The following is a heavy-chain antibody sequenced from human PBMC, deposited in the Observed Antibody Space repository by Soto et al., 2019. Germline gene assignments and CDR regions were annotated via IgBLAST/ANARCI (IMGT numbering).Heavy chain of an antibody. CDR3: AHYSRYGNYGMDV. D-gene: IGHD3-16*02. CDR2: IYWDDDE. Sequence: QITLKESGPTLVKPTQTLTLTCTFSGFSLNTGGVGVGWIRQPPGKALEWLSLIYWDDDERYSPSLKTRLTITKDTSKNQVVLTMTNMAPVDTATYYCAHYSRYGNYGMDVWGQGTTVTVSS. J-gene: IGHJ6*02. V-gene: IGHV2-5*02. CDR1: GFSLNTGGVG.